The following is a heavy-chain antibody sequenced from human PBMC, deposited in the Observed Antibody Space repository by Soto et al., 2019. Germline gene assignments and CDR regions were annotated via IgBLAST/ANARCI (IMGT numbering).Heavy chain of an antibody. CDR1: GGSISSSSYY. D-gene: IGHD3-3*01. CDR2: SYYSGST. J-gene: IGHJ6*02. Sequence: SETLSLTCTVSGGSISSSSYYWGWIRQPPGKGLEWIGSSYYSGSTYYNPSLKSRVTISVDTSKNQFSLKLSSVTAADTAVYYCARRGFWSGYSYYYYGMDVWGQGTTVTVSS. V-gene: IGHV4-39*01. CDR3: ARRGFWSGYSYYYYGMDV.